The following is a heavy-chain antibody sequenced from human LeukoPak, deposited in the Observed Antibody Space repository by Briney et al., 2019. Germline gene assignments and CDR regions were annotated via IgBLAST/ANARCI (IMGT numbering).Heavy chain of an antibody. CDR2: ISSSSSTI. CDR3: ARVSGSGSYYHYYYYYYMDV. D-gene: IGHD3-10*01. Sequence: GGSLRLSCAASGFTFSSYSMNWVRQVPGKGLEWVSYISSSSSTIYYADSVKGRFTISRENAKKSLYLQMNSLRAEDTAVYYCARVSGSGSYYHYYYYYYMDVWGKGTTVTVSS. J-gene: IGHJ6*03. V-gene: IGHV3-48*04. CDR1: GFTFSSYS.